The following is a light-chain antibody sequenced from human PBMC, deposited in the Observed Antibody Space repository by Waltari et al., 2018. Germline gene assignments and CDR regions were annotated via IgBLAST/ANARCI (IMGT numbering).Light chain of an antibody. Sequence: EIVMTQSPATLSVSPGERATLSCRASQSVSSNLAWYQQKPGQAPRLRIYGASTRATGIPARFSGSGSGTEFTLTISSLQSEDFAVYYCQQYNNLPRTFGQGTKVEIK. CDR1: QSVSSN. CDR2: GAS. CDR3: QQYNNLPRT. V-gene: IGKV3-15*01. J-gene: IGKJ1*01.